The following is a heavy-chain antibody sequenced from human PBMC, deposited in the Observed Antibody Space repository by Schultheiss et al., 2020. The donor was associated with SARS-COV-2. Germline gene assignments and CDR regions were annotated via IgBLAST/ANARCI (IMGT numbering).Heavy chain of an antibody. CDR2: MYYSGDT. J-gene: IGHJ5*02. CDR3: ARLGPSSPWFDH. V-gene: IGHV4-39*01. Sequence: SDYWIGWVRQMPGKGLEWVVTMYYSGDTYYNPSLKSRVTISVDASKNQFSLKLTSVTAADTAMYYCARLGPSSPWFDHWGQGTQVTVSS. D-gene: IGHD2-2*01. CDR1: SDY.